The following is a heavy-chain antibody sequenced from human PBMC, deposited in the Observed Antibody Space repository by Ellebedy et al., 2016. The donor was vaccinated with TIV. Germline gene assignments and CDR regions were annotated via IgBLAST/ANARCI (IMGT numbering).Heavy chain of an antibody. CDR3: ARVAITAAVGGGYFDL. CDR2: IYYTGSA. V-gene: IGHV4-59*11. J-gene: IGHJ2*01. Sequence: MPSETLSLTCSVSSGSLTNHFWSWIRQPPGKGLEWIASIYYTGSANYKPSLKSRVTTSVDTSKNQISLTLMTSVSAADTAVYYCARVAITAAVGGGYFDLWGRGTPVTVSS. D-gene: IGHD6-13*01. CDR1: SGSLTNHF.